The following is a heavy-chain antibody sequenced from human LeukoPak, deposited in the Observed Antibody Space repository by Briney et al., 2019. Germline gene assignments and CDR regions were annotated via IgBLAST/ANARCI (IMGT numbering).Heavy chain of an antibody. J-gene: IGHJ6*03. CDR1: GGSISSSSYY. V-gene: IGHV4-39*07. CDR2: IYYSGST. D-gene: IGHD6-6*01. CDR3: ARAYSSSSAPYYYYYYMDV. Sequence: SETLSLTCTVSGGSISSSSYYWGWIRQPPGKGLEWIGSIYYSGSTYYNPSLKSRVTISVDTSKNQFSLKLSSVTAADTAVYYCARAYSSSSAPYYYYYYMDVWGKGTTVTVSS.